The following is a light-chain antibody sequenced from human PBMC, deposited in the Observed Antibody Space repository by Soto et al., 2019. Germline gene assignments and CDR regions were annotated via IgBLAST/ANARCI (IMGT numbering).Light chain of an antibody. V-gene: IGKV4-1*01. Sequence: DIVMTRSPDSLAVSLGERATINCKSSQSVLYSSNNKNYLAWYHQKPGQPPKLLIYWASTRESGVPDRFSGSGSGTDFTLTISSLQAEDVAVYYCQQYYSTPYTFGQGTKLEIK. CDR2: WAS. J-gene: IGKJ2*01. CDR1: QSVLYSSNNKNY. CDR3: QQYYSTPYT.